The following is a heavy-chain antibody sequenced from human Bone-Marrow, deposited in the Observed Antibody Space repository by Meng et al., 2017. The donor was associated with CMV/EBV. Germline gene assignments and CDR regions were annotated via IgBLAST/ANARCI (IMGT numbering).Heavy chain of an antibody. V-gene: IGHV3-23*01. CDR3: SKNGGWLIEH. Sequence: GESLKISCAVSGFTFSSYAMSWVRQAPGKGLEWVSVISASGGDTYYTDSVKGRFTISADNAKNSLYLQMNSLRAEDTAVYYCSKNGGWLIEHWGQGTMVTVSS. J-gene: IGHJ1*01. D-gene: IGHD3-16*01. CDR2: ISASGGDT. CDR1: GFTFSSYA.